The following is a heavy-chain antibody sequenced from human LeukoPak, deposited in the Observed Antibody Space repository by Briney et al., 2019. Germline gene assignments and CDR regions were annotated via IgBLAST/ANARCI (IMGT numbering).Heavy chain of an antibody. V-gene: IGHV3-30*04. Sequence: GGSLRLSCAASGFTFSSYAMHWVRQAPGKGLEWVAVISYDGSNKYYADSVKGRFTISRDNAKNTLYLQMNSLRAEDTAVYYCARDETYSFLDIWGQGTMVTVSS. D-gene: IGHD5-18*01. CDR3: ARDETYSFLDI. CDR2: ISYDGSNK. J-gene: IGHJ3*02. CDR1: GFTFSSYA.